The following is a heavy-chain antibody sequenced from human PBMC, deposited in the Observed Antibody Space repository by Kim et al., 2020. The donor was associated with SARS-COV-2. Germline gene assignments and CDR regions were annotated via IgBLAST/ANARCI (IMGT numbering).Heavy chain of an antibody. CDR1: GFTFSTYG. J-gene: IGHJ5*02. D-gene: IGHD6-6*01. V-gene: IGHV3-33*01. CDR2: IWYDGSNQ. Sequence: GGSLRLSCVASGFTFSTYGMHWVRQAPGKGLEWVAVIWYDGSNQFYADSVKGRFTISRDNSKNTLYLQMNSLRAEDTAVYYCATEYDPWGRGTLVTVSS. CDR3: ATEYDP.